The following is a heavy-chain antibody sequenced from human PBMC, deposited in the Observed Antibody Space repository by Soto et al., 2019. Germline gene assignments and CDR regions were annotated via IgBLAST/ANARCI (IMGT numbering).Heavy chain of an antibody. CDR1: GFTFSNYD. CDR3: SNNTERFDSAV. J-gene: IGHJ6*02. D-gene: IGHD3-3*01. CDR2: ISGRGGST. V-gene: IGHV3-23*01. Sequence: GWSLRLSCVASGFTFSNYDVSWVRQAPGKGLEWVSGISGRGGSTYYSGAVKGRFTIARDNFKNTMYLQMKSLRAEDTDVYDCSNNTERFDSAVWGQRAAVPVSS.